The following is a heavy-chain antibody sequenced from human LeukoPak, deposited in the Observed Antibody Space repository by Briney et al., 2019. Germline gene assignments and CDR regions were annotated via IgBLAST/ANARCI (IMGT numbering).Heavy chain of an antibody. CDR2: MNPNSGNT. V-gene: IGHV1-8*01. CDR1: GYTFTSYD. Sequence: GASVKVSCKASGYTFTSYDINWVRQATGQGLEWMGWMNPNSGNTGYAQKFQGRVTMTRNTSISTAYMELSSLRSADPAVYYCARGLRFLEWSPIVYWGQGTLVTVSS. D-gene: IGHD3-3*01. J-gene: IGHJ4*02. CDR3: ARGLRFLEWSPIVY.